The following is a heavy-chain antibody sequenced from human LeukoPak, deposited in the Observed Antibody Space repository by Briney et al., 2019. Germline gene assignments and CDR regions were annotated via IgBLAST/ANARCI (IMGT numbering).Heavy chain of an antibody. D-gene: IGHD5-18*01. CDR1: EFNFSDYY. CDR2: ISSSGSPK. CDR3: ARVLAKALVTSYTDY. Sequence: PGGSLRLSCRASEFNFSDYYMTWIRQTPGKGLEWLASISSSGSPKYYADSLEGRFTISRDNSKNSLFLQLNSLRPEDTATYYCARVLAKALVTSYTDYWGRGTLVTVSS. V-gene: IGHV3-11*01. J-gene: IGHJ4*02.